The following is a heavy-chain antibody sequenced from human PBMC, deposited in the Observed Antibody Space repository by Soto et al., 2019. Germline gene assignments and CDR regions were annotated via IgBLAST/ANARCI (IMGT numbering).Heavy chain of an antibody. J-gene: IGHJ4*02. CDR3: AKYRRTVADGYTLHY. V-gene: IGHV4-39*01. CDR1: GGSISSSSYY. CDR2: IYYSGST. D-gene: IGHD5-12*01. Sequence: PSETLSLTCTVSGGSISSSSYYWGWIRQPPGKGLEWIGSIYYSGSTYYNPSLKSRVIISVDTSKNQFSLKLSSVTAADTAVYYCAKYRRTVADGYTLHYWGQGALVTVSS.